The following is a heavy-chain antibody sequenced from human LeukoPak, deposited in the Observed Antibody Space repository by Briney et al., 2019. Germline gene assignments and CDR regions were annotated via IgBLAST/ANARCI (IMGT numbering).Heavy chain of an antibody. D-gene: IGHD6-19*01. CDR1: GFTFNTYA. V-gene: IGHV3-23*01. J-gene: IGHJ4*02. CDR2: ICGSGGRT. CDR3: AKTTVGYSSGRYPGWPADC. Sequence: GGSLRLSCAASGFTFNTYAIYWVRQAPGKGLEWVSCICGSGGRTYYADSVKGRFTISRDNSKNTVYLQMNSLTADDTAVYYCAKTTVGYSSGRYPGWPADCWGQGTLVTVSP.